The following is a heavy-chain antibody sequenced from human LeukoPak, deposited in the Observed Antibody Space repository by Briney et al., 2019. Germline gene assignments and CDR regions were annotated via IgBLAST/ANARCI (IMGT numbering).Heavy chain of an antibody. D-gene: IGHD3-22*01. V-gene: IGHV3-23*01. CDR1: GFTFSSYA. J-gene: IGHJ4*02. CDR2: ISGSGGST. CDR3: AVNYYDSSGPPLTSFDY. Sequence: GGSLRLSCAASGFTFSSYAMSWVRQAPGRGLEWVSAISGSGGSTYYADSVKGRFTISRDNSKNTLYLQMNSLRAEDTAVYYCAVNYYDSSGPPLTSFDYWGQGTLVTVSS.